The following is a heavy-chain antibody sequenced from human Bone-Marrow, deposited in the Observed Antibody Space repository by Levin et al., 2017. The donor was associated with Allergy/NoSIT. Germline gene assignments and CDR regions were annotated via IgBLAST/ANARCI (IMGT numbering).Heavy chain of an antibody. V-gene: IGHV3-48*03. J-gene: IGHJ6*02. CDR1: GFTFSNFE. Sequence: HSGGSLRLSCIASGFTFSNFEMNWVRQAPGKGLEWVAYIDHSGDSVHYADSLKGRFTISRDNAKNSLYLKMNSLRVEDTAVYYCARASGGGSGWFVAYGMDVWRQGTTVTVSS. CDR3: ARASGGGSGWFVAYGMDV. CDR2: IDHSGDSV. D-gene: IGHD6-19*01.